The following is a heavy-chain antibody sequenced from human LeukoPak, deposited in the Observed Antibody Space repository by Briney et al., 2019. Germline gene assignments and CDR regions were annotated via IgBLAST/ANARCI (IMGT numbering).Heavy chain of an antibody. CDR1: GGSIGGYY. CDR2: IYYSGST. D-gene: IGHD3-10*01. V-gene: IGHV4-59*01. CDR3: AKTDLPYYYGSGTT. Sequence: SETLSLTCTVSGGSIGGYYWSWIRQPPGNGLEWIGYIYYSGSTNYNPSLKSRVTISIHTSKSHFSLKLSSVSAADTAVYYCAKTDLPYYYGSGTTWGQGTLVSVSS. J-gene: IGHJ4*02.